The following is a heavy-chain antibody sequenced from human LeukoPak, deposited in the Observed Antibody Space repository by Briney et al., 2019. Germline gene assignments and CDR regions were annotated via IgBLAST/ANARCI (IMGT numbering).Heavy chain of an antibody. Sequence: GESLKISCKVSGYIFSNYWIGWVRQMPGKGLEWMGIIYPGDSDTRYSPSFQGQVTISADKSISTAYLQWSSLKASDTAMYYCATTDRTLLSLDYWGQGTLVTVSS. V-gene: IGHV5-51*01. D-gene: IGHD3-10*01. CDR2: IYPGDSDT. J-gene: IGHJ4*02. CDR3: ATTDRTLLSLDY. CDR1: GYIFSNYW.